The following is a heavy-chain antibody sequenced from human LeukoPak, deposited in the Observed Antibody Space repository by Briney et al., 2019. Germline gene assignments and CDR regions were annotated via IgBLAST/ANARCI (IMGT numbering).Heavy chain of an antibody. CDR2: IYSGGST. Sequence: PGGSLRLSCAASGFTVSSNYMGWVRQAPGKGLEWVSVIYSGGSTYYADSVKGRFTISRDKSKNTLYLQMNSLRAEDTAVYYCASPSSGQSFDIWGQGTMVTVSS. D-gene: IGHD3-22*01. V-gene: IGHV3-53*01. CDR3: ASPSSGQSFDI. J-gene: IGHJ3*02. CDR1: GFTVSSNY.